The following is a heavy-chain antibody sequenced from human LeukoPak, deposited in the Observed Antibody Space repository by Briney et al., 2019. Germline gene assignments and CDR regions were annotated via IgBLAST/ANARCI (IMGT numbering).Heavy chain of an antibody. CDR3: ASFSARVANFDY. D-gene: IGHD2-15*01. CDR2: IYYSGST. Sequence: SETLSLTCTVSGGSISSSSYYWGWIRQPPGKGLEWIGSIYYSGSTYCNPSLKSRVTISVDTSKNQFSLKLSSVTAADTAVYYCASFSARVANFDYWGQGTLVTVSS. V-gene: IGHV4-39*07. CDR1: GGSISSSSYY. J-gene: IGHJ4*02.